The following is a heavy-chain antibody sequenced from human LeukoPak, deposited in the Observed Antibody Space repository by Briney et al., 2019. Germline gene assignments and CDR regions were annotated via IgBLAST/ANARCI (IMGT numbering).Heavy chain of an antibody. D-gene: IGHD3-22*01. CDR3: ARAGSYDTSGYSAF. CDR2: ISAYNGDT. V-gene: IGHV1-18*01. Sequence: ASVKVSCKASGYTFTINGISWVRQAPGQGLEWTGWISAYNGDTNYAQNLQGRVTMTTDTSTSTAYLELRSLSSDDTAVYYCARAGSYDTSGYSAFWGQGTLVTVSS. CDR1: GYTFTING. J-gene: IGHJ4*02.